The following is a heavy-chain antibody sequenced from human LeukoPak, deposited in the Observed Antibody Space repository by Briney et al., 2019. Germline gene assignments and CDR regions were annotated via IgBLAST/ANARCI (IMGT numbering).Heavy chain of an antibody. CDR1: GGSISSYY. CDR3: AVGYCSSTGCYRSYYYYMDV. V-gene: IGHV4-59*12. Sequence: SETLSLTCTVSGGSISSYYWSWIRQPPGKGLEWIGYIYYSGSTNYNPSLKSRVTISVDTSKNQFSLKLSSMTAADTAVYYCAVGYCSSTGCYRSYYYYMDVWGKGTTVTVSS. CDR2: IYYSGST. D-gene: IGHD2-2*02. J-gene: IGHJ6*03.